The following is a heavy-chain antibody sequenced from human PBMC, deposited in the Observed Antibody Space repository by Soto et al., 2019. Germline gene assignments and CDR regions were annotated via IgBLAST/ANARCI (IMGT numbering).Heavy chain of an antibody. CDR2: IWYDGSKK. CDR1: GFTFTSYG. V-gene: IGHV3-33*01. Sequence: QVQLVESGGGVVQPGTSLRLSCAASGFTFTSYGMHWVRQAPGKGLEWVALIWYDGSKKYYADSVKGRFTISRDNSKNTLSLQMSSLRAEDTAVYYCARRVNYFDYWGQGTLVTVS. J-gene: IGHJ4*02. CDR3: ARRVNYFDY.